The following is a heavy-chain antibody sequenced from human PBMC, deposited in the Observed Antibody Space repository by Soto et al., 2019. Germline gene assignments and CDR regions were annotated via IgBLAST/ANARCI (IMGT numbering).Heavy chain of an antibody. CDR3: ARVSGWYHLDY. CDR2: INAGNGNT. J-gene: IGHJ4*02. Sequence: QVQLVQSGAEEKKPGASVKVSCKASGYTFTNYAMLWVRQAPGQRLEWMGWINAGNGNTKYSQKFQGRVTITRDTSAGTAYMELSSLRSEDTAVYYCARVSGWYHLDYWGQGTLVTVSS. V-gene: IGHV1-3*05. CDR1: GYTFTNYA. D-gene: IGHD6-19*01.